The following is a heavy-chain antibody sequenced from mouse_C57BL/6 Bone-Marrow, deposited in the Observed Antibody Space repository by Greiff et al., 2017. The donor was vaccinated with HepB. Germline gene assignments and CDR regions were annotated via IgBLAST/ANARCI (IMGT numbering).Heavy chain of an antibody. CDR1: GYSITSGYY. V-gene: IGHV3-6*01. Sequence: ESGPGLVKPSQSLSLTCSVTGYSITSGYYWNWIRQFPGNKLEWMGYISYDGSNNYNPSLKNRISITRDTSKNQFFLKLNSVTTEDTATYYCARDITTVAFDYWGQGTTLTVSS. CDR2: ISYDGSN. J-gene: IGHJ2*01. D-gene: IGHD1-1*01. CDR3: ARDITTVAFDY.